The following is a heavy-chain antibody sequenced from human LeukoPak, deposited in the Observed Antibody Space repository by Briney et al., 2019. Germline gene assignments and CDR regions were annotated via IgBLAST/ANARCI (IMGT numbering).Heavy chain of an antibody. CDR1: SGSISSSSYY. CDR3: ATLVSCATSCYFDS. Sequence: SETLSLTCTVSSGSISSSSYYWGWIRQPPGKGLEWIGSIYYSGSTYYNPSLKSRVTISVDTSKNQFSLRLSSVTAADTAVYYCATLVSCATSCYFDSWGQGTLVTVST. J-gene: IGHJ4*02. V-gene: IGHV4-39*01. CDR2: IYYSGST. D-gene: IGHD2-2*01.